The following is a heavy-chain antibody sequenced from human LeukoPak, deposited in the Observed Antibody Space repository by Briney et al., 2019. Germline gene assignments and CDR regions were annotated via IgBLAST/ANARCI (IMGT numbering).Heavy chain of an antibody. D-gene: IGHD3-22*01. CDR2: IYYSGST. CDR1: GGSISSYY. J-gene: IGHJ4*02. Sequence: SETLSLTCTVSGGSISSYYWSWIRQPPGKGLEWIGYIYYSGSTNYNPSLKSRVTISVDTSKNQFSLKLSSVTAADTAVYYCARRVSGITMIVVARGSFDYWGQGTLVTVSS. V-gene: IGHV4-59*08. CDR3: ARRVSGITMIVVARGSFDY.